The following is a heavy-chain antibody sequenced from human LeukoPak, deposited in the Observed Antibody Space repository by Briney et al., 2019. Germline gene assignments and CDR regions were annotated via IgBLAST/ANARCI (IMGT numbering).Heavy chain of an antibody. CDR1: GGSISSGDYY. Sequence: SQTLSLTCTVSGGSISSGDYYWSWIRQPPGKGLEWIGEINHSGSTNYNPSLKSRVTISVDTSKNQFSLKLSSVTAADTAVYYCAGDYVWGSYRLIWGQGTLVTVSS. CDR2: INHSGST. CDR3: AGDYVWGSYRLI. D-gene: IGHD3-16*02. J-gene: IGHJ4*02. V-gene: IGHV4-30-4*01.